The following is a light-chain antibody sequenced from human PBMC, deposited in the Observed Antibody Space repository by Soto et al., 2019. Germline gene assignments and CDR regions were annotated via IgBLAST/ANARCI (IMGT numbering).Light chain of an antibody. CDR2: GVS. Sequence: QSALTQPASVSGSPGQSISISCTGTSSDVGSYEYVAWYQQFPGKTPKLIIYGVSNRPSGVSNRFSGSKSGNTASLTISALQAEDEADYYCISYTGSSTSYVFGTGTKLTVL. J-gene: IGLJ1*01. V-gene: IGLV2-14*01. CDR3: ISYTGSSTSYV. CDR1: SSDVGSYEY.